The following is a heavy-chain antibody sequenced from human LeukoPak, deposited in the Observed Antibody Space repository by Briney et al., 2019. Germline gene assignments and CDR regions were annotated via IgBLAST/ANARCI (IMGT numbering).Heavy chain of an antibody. Sequence: NPSETLSLTCTVSGDSIYSDPYYWSWIRQPPGKGLEWIGYIYYSGSTNYNPSLKSRVTISVDTSKNQFSLKLSSVTAADTAVYYCARLLDTAMVPRAFDIWGQGTMVTVSS. CDR2: IYYSGST. D-gene: IGHD5-18*01. CDR1: GDSIYSDPYY. V-gene: IGHV4-61*01. J-gene: IGHJ3*02. CDR3: ARLLDTAMVPRAFDI.